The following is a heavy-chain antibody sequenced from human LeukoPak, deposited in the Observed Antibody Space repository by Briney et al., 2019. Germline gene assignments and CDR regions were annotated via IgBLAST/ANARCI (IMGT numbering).Heavy chain of an antibody. J-gene: IGHJ3*02. CDR1: GYSFTTYW. CDR3: ARGSASSGDAFDI. V-gene: IGHV5-51*01. Sequence: GESLKISCKGSGYSFTTYWIAWVRQMPGKGLEWMGITHPGDSHTRYSPSFQGHVTISADTSLSTAYLQWSSLKASDTAMYFCARGSASSGDAFDIWGQGTMVTVSS. D-gene: IGHD6-25*01. CDR2: THPGDSHT.